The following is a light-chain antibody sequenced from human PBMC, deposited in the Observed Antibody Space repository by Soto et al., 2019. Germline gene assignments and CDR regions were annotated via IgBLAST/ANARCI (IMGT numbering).Light chain of an antibody. V-gene: IGKV1-27*01. CDR3: QNYNWPRFT. CDR2: AAS. J-gene: IGKJ3*01. Sequence: DIQMTQSPSSLSASVGDRVTISCRASQGISNYLAWYQQKPGKATRLLIYAASSLQSGVSFRFTGSGSGTDIALTISSLQPEDVATYYCQNYNWPRFTFGAGTKVDIK. CDR1: QGISNY.